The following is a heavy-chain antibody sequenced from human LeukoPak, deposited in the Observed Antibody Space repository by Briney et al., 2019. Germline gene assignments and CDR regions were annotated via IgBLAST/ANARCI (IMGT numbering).Heavy chain of an antibody. CDR1: GFSLSNYA. Sequence: GGSLRLSCAASGFSLSNYAMSWVRQSPGKGLEWVSSITGDSRYSYYADSVKGRFTVSRDNSKNTLYLEVGSLTAEDTAVYYCARGELRPNNWFDPWGQGTLVTVSS. J-gene: IGHJ5*02. CDR2: ITGDSRYS. D-gene: IGHD2/OR15-2a*01. CDR3: ARGELRPNNWFDP. V-gene: IGHV3-23*01.